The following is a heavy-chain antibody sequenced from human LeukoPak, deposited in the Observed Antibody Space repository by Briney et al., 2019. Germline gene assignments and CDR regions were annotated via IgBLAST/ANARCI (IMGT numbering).Heavy chain of an antibody. Sequence: GASVKVSCKASGYTFNGYYMQWVRQAPGQGLEWLGRINPNSGGTESPQKFQGGITMTINTSTKTAYMELSSLRFDDPAVYYCARDRRGYGGYDMNWGQGTLVTVSS. D-gene: IGHD5-12*01. CDR3: ARDRRGYGGYDMN. CDR1: GYTFNGYY. V-gene: IGHV1-2*06. CDR2: INPNSGGT. J-gene: IGHJ4*02.